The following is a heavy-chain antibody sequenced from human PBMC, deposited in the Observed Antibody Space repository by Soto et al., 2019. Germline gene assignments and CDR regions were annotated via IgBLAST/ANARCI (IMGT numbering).Heavy chain of an antibody. D-gene: IGHD3-3*01. CDR2: IYWDDDK. J-gene: IGHJ4*02. CDR1: GFSLTTSGVG. CDR3: EHRVLRTVFRLVTTTAIYFDF. V-gene: IGHV2-5*02. Sequence: QITLKASGPTVVKPTETLTLTCTFSGFSLTTSGVGVGWVRQSPGKAPEWLALIYWDDDKRYSTSLNSRLIITKDTSTNQVVQTMANVEPADTATYYCEHRVLRTVFRLVTTTAIYFDFWGPGTPVVVSS.